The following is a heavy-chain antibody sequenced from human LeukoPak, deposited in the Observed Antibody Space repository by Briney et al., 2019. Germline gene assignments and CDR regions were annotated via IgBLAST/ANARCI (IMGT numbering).Heavy chain of an antibody. D-gene: IGHD5-12*01. Sequence: GRSLRLSCAASGFTFSSFGMHWVRQAPGKGLEWVAGISYDGSNKYYADSVKGRFTISRDNSKNTLFLQMNSLRAEDTAVYYCAKGGLMGYSGYDLVDYWGQGTLVTVSS. V-gene: IGHV3-30*18. CDR1: GFTFSSFG. J-gene: IGHJ4*02. CDR3: AKGGLMGYSGYDLVDY. CDR2: ISYDGSNK.